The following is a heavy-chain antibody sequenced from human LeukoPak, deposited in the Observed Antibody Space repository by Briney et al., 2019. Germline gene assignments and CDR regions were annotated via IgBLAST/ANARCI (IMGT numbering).Heavy chain of an antibody. CDR3: ARGLKWELHGY. Sequence: SETLSLTCTVSGGSISSYYWSWIRQPPGKGLEWIGYIYYSGSTNYNPSLKSRVTISVDTSKNQFSLKLSSVTAADTAVYYCARGLKWELHGYWGQGTLVTVSS. CDR1: GGSISSYY. J-gene: IGHJ4*02. V-gene: IGHV4-59*01. CDR2: IYYSGST. D-gene: IGHD1-26*01.